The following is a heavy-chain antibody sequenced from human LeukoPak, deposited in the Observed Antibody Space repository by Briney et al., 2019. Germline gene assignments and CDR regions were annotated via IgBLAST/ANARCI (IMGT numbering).Heavy chain of an antibody. CDR3: TRGRIAAVGTSDY. J-gene: IGHJ4*02. CDR2: IRSKAYGGTA. V-gene: IGHV3-49*03. Sequence: PGGSLRLSCTASGFTFGDFAMSWFRQAPGKGLEWVGFIRSKAYGGTAEYAASVKGRFTISRDDSKSIAYLQMNSLKTEDTAVYYCTRGRIAAVGTSDYWGQGTLVTVSS. D-gene: IGHD6-13*01. CDR1: GFTFGDFA.